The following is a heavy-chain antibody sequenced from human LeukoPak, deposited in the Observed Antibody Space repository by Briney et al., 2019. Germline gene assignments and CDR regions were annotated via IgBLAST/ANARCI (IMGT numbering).Heavy chain of an antibody. CDR2: IYYSGST. J-gene: IGHJ3*02. CDR3: ASNIVVVTAIRGSGAFDI. D-gene: IGHD2-21*02. Sequence: SETLSLTCTVSGGSISSYYWSWIRQPPGKGLEWIGYIYYSGSTNYNPSLKSRVTISVDTSKNQFSLKLSSVTAADTAVYYCASNIVVVTAIRGSGAFDIWGQGTMVTVSS. V-gene: IGHV4-59*12. CDR1: GGSISSYY.